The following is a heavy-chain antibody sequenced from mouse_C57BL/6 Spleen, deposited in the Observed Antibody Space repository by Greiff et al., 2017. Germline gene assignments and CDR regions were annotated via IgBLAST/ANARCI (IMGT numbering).Heavy chain of an antibody. J-gene: IGHJ3*01. V-gene: IGHV10-1*01. Sequence: EVQLVESGGGLVQPKGSLKLSCAASGFSFNTYAMNWVRQAPGKGLEWVARIRSKSNNYATYYADSVKDRFTISRDDSERMLYLQMNNLKTEDTAMYYCVRGVAVFAYWGQGTLVTVSA. CDR3: VRGVAVFAY. D-gene: IGHD3-3*01. CDR2: IRSKSNNYAT. CDR1: GFSFNTYA.